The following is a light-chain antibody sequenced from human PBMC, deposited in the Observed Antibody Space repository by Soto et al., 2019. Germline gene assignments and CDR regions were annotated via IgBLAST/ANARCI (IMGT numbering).Light chain of an antibody. CDR2: GAS. CDR3: QQYNNWPLT. Sequence: EIVLTQSPGTLSLSAGERAALSCRASQSVTTNLAWYQQQPGQAPRLLIYGASTRATGFPARFSGSGSGTEFTLTINSLQSEDFAVYYCQQYNNWPLTFGGGTKV. CDR1: QSVTTN. J-gene: IGKJ4*01. V-gene: IGKV3-15*01.